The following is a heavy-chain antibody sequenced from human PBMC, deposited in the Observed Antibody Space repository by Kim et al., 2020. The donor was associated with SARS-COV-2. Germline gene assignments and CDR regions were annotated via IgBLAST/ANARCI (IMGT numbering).Heavy chain of an antibody. CDR2: IYYSGST. CDR1: GGSISSSSYY. J-gene: IGHJ6*02. V-gene: IGHV4-39*01. D-gene: IGHD1-26*01. Sequence: SETLSLTCTVSGGSISSSSYYWGWIRQPPGKGLEWIGSIYYSGSTYYNPSLKSRVTISVDTSKNQFSLKLSSVTAADTAVYYCATLSLYSGSRGVNYYYYGMDVWGQGTTVTVSS. CDR3: ATLSLYSGSRGVNYYYYGMDV.